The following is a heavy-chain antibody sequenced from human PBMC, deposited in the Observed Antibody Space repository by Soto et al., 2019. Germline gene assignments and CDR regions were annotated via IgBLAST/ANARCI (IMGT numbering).Heavy chain of an antibody. CDR3: ASLANDYYYYYGMDV. V-gene: IGHV4-61*01. J-gene: IGHJ6*02. Sequence: SEPLCVTCTVSGGNVSSGSDYWSWNQKPPGKGLEWIGYIYYSGSTNYNPSLKSRVTISVDTSKNQFSLKLSSVTAADTAVYYCASLANDYYYYYGMDVWGQGTTVTVSS. CDR2: IYYSGST. D-gene: IGHD5-12*01. CDR1: GGNVSSGSDY.